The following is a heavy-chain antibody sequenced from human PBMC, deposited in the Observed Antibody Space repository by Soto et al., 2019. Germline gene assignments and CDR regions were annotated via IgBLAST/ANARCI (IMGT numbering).Heavy chain of an antibody. CDR1: GYTFTGYY. D-gene: IGHD3-9*01. CDR3: ARDSVRYDILNGYYQYYYYYGMDV. V-gene: IGHV1-2*04. CDR2: INPNSGGT. Sequence: GASVKVSCKASGYTFTGYYMHWVRQAPGQGLEWMGWINPNSGGTNYAQKFQGWVTMTRDTSISTAYMELSRLRSDDTAVYYCARDSVRYDILNGYYQYYYYYGMDVWGQGTTVTVSS. J-gene: IGHJ6*02.